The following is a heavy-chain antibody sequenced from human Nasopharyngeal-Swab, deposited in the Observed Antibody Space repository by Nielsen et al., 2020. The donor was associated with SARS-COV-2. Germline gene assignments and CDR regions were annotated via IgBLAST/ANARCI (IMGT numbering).Heavy chain of an antibody. CDR3: ARVVRIRFLEWSRYYGMDV. Sequence: ESLKISCAASGFTFSSYAMSWVRQAPGKGLEWIGEIYHSGSTNYNPSLKSRVTISVDKSKNQFSLKLSSVTAADTAVYYCARVVRIRFLEWSRYYGMDVWGQGTTVTVSS. CDR2: IYHSGST. D-gene: IGHD3-3*01. V-gene: IGHV4/OR15-8*01. J-gene: IGHJ6*02. CDR1: GFTFSSYAM.